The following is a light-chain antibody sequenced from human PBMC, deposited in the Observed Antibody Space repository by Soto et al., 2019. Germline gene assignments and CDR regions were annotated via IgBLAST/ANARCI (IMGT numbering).Light chain of an antibody. CDR3: LQYYNYPWT. CDR1: QGISSY. V-gene: IGKV1-6*01. J-gene: IGKJ1*01. CDR2: AAS. Sequence: AIALTQSPYSLSASVGDRVTITCRASQGISSYLAWYQQKPGKAPKLLIYAASTLQSGVPSRFSGSGSGTDFTLTISSLQPEDFATYYCLQYYNYPWTFGQVTKIDI.